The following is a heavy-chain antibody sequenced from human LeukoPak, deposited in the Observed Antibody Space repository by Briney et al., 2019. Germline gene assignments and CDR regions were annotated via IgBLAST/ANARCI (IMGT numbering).Heavy chain of an antibody. CDR3: ARRFISVVVAPDWFDP. D-gene: IGHD2-15*01. J-gene: IGHJ5*02. Sequence: SETLSLTCTVSGGSISSSSYYWGWIRQPPGKGLEWIGNIYYSGCTYYNPSLKSRVTISVDTSKNQFSLKLSSVTAADTAVYYCARRFISVVVAPDWFDPWGQGTLVTVSS. CDR1: GGSISSSSYY. V-gene: IGHV4-39*01. CDR2: IYYSGCT.